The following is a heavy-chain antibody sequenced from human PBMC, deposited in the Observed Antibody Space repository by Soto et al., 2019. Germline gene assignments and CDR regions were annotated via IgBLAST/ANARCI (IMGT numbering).Heavy chain of an antibody. CDR1: GFTFASYN. CDR2: ISSSADTI. V-gene: IGHV3-48*04. D-gene: IGHD3-22*01. Sequence: GGSLRLSCASSGFTFASYNMLWVRQAPGKGLEWISYISSSADTIYSEDSVKGRFTISRDNAKNSLCLQMNSLRAEDTAVYYCARGRFEDYYDSSGYLGPGMDVWGQGTTVTVSS. CDR3: ARGRFEDYYDSSGYLGPGMDV. J-gene: IGHJ6*02.